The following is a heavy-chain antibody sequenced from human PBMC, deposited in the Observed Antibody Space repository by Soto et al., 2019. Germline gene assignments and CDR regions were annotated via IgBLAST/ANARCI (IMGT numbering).Heavy chain of an antibody. V-gene: IGHV3-48*01. Sequence: SLRLSCAASGFTFSTYSMNWVRQAPGKGLEWVSYISSGSSTIYYADSLKGRFTISRDNAKNSLYLQMNSLRVEDTAVYYCARDVAFDIWGQGTMVTVSS. J-gene: IGHJ3*02. CDR1: GFTFSTYS. CDR2: ISSGSSTI. CDR3: ARDVAFDI.